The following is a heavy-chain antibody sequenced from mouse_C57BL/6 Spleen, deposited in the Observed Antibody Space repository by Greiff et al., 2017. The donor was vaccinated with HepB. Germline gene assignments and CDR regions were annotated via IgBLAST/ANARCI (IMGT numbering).Heavy chain of an antibody. J-gene: IGHJ3*01. Sequence: VQLKESGPGLVKPSQSLSLTCSVTGYSITSGYYWNWIRQFPGNKLEWMGYISYDGSNNYNPSLKNRISITRDTSKNQFFLKLNSVTTEDTATYYCAREGGGSSPFAYWGQGTLVTVSA. CDR1: GYSITSGYY. CDR3: AREGGGSSPFAY. CDR2: ISYDGSN. V-gene: IGHV3-6*01. D-gene: IGHD1-1*01.